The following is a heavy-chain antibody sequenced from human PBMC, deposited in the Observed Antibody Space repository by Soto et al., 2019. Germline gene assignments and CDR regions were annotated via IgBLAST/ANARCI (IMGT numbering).Heavy chain of an antibody. V-gene: IGHV3-33*08. CDR2: MHTGGNEK. CDR3: ARDADTTGHYSHFDL. D-gene: IGHD3-9*01. Sequence: QVQLVESGGGVVQPGGSLRLSCAASGFTFSYYGFHWVRQAPGKGLEWVAVMHTGGNEKYYVDSVKGRFTVSRDDSRNMVYLEMSGLRAEDTAEYFCARDADTTGHYSHFDLWGRGALVALS. CDR1: GFTFSYYG. J-gene: IGHJ4*02.